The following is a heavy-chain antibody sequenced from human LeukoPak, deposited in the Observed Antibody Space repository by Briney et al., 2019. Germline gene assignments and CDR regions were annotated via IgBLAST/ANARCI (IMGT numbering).Heavy chain of an antibody. J-gene: IGHJ4*02. CDR1: GYTFTGYY. CDR2: INPNSGGT. CDR3: ARDPREQQQLVPWDY. Sequence: ASVKVSCKASGYTFTGYYMHWVRQAPGQGLEWMGWINPNSGGTNYAQKFQGRVTMTRDTSISTAYMELSRLRSDDTAVYYCARDPREQQQLVPWDYWGQGTLVTVSS. V-gene: IGHV1-2*02. D-gene: IGHD6-13*01.